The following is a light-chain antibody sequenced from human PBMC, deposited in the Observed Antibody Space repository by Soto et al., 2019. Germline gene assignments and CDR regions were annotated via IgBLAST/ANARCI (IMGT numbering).Light chain of an antibody. CDR2: WAS. V-gene: IGKV4-1*01. J-gene: IGKJ2*01. Sequence: DIVMTQSPDSLAVSLGERATINCKSSQSVLYSSNNKNYLAWYQQKPGQPPKLLIYWASTRESGVPDRFSGSGSGTDFTLTIGSLQAEDVAVYYCQQYYSTPPTLGKGTKLEIK. CDR1: QSVLYSSNNKNY. CDR3: QQYYSTPPT.